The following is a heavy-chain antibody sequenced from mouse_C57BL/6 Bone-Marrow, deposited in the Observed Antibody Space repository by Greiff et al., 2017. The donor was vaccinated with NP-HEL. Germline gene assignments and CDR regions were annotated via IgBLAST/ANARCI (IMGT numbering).Heavy chain of an antibody. CDR2: IRNKANGYTT. J-gene: IGHJ4*01. CDR3: ARSIYYDYADDPFYAMDY. CDR1: GFTFTDYY. V-gene: IGHV7-3*01. D-gene: IGHD2-4*01. Sequence: EVQLVESGGGLVQPGGSLSLSCAASGFTFTDYYMSWVRQPPGKALEWLAFIRNKANGYTTEYSASVKGRFTISRYNSQSILYLQMNALRAEDSATYYCARSIYYDYADDPFYAMDYWGQGTSVTVSS.